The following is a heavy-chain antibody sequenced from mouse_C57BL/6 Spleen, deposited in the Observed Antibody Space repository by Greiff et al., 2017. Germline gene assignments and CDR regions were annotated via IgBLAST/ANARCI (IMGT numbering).Heavy chain of an antibody. CDR3: ARPHYYGSSWYFDV. Sequence: EVQRVESGGGLVKPGGSLKLSCAASGFTFSDYGMHWVRQAPEKGLEWVAYISSGSSTIYYADTVKGRFTISRDNATNTLFLPMTSLRSEDTAMYYCARPHYYGSSWYFDVWGTGTTVTVSS. CDR1: GFTFSDYG. D-gene: IGHD1-1*01. V-gene: IGHV5-17*01. J-gene: IGHJ1*03. CDR2: ISSGSSTI.